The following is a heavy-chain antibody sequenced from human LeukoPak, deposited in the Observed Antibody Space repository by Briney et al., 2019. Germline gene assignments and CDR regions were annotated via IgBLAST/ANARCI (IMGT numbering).Heavy chain of an antibody. CDR1: GFTFSSYS. CDR2: ISWNSGSI. Sequence: GGSLRLSCAASGFTFSSYSMNWVRHAPGKGLERVSGISWNSGSIGYADSVKGRFTISRDNAKNSLYLQMNSLRAEDTALYYCAKEYSSSWYATSYFDYWGQGTLVTVSS. CDR3: AKEYSSSWYATSYFDY. D-gene: IGHD6-13*01. V-gene: IGHV3-9*01. J-gene: IGHJ4*02.